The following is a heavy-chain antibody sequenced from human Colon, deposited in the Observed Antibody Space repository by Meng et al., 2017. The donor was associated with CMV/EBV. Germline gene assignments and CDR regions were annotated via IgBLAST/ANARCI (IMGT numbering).Heavy chain of an antibody. CDR3: ARGKQAGFDH. V-gene: IGHV1-69*12. D-gene: IGHD6-13*01. Sequence: VQLLQSRAEVKTSGSSVKVACKAAGGTIDTSKFRWVRQASVQGLEWMGGIIPMFGSPSYSQKFRGRVTITADELLVNGLRSEDTAVYYCARGKQAGFDHWGQGTLVTVSS. CDR1: GGTIDTSK. J-gene: IGHJ5*02. CDR2: IIPMFGSP.